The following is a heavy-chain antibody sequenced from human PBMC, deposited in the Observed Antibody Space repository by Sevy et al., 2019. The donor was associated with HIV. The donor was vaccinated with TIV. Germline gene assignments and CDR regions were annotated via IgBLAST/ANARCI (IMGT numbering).Heavy chain of an antibody. CDR1: GFTFSSYG. D-gene: IGHD6-13*01. CDR2: IWYDGSNK. Sequence: GGSLRLSCAASGFTFSSYGMHWVRQAPGKGLEWVAVIWYDGSNKYYADSVKGRFTISRDNSKNTLYLQMNSLRAEDTAVYYCASGYSSSSIFDYWGQRTLVTVSS. J-gene: IGHJ4*02. V-gene: IGHV3-33*08. CDR3: ASGYSSSSIFDY.